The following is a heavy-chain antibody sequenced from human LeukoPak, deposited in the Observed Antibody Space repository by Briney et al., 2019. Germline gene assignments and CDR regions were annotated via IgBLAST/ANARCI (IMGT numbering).Heavy chain of an antibody. CDR1: GYTFTSYY. CDR2: MNPDNGNT. CDR3: VRSLRNSYIDY. V-gene: IGHV1-8*02. Sequence: ASVKVSCKASGYTFTSYYMHWVRQATGQGLEWLGWMNPDNGNTGYAQKFQGRVTMTRNTSIGTAYMELSSLTSEDTAVYYCVRSLRNSYIDYWGQGTLVAGSS. J-gene: IGHJ4*02. D-gene: IGHD2/OR15-2a*01.